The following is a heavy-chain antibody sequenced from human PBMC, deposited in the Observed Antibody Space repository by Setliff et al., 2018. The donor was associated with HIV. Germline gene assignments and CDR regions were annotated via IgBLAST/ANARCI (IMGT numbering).Heavy chain of an antibody. Sequence: ASVKVSCKASGYTFTSYAIHWVRQAPGQWLEWMGWINVGKGNTKYSQELQDRVTITRDTSANTAYMELSSLRSDDTAVYFCVRGALLAAFDFDYWGQGTLVTVSS. J-gene: IGHJ4*01. CDR1: GYTFTSYA. V-gene: IGHV1-3*01. CDR3: VRGALLAAFDFDY. CDR2: INVGKGNT. D-gene: IGHD3-10*01.